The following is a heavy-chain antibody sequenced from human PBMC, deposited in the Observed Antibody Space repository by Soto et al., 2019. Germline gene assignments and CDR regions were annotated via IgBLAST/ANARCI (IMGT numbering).Heavy chain of an antibody. CDR2: IYYSGST. J-gene: IGHJ2*01. CDR3: ARGNL. V-gene: IGHV4-61*01. Sequence: QVQLQESGPGLVKPSETLSLTCTVSGGSVSSGSYYWSWIRQPPGKGLEWIGYIYYSGSTNYNPSLKSRVTISVDTSQNQFSLKLSSVTAADTAVYYCARGNLWGRGTLVTVSS. CDR1: GGSVSSGSYY.